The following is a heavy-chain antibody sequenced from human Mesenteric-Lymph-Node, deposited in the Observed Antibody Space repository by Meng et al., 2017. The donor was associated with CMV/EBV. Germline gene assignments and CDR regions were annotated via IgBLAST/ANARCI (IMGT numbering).Heavy chain of an antibody. V-gene: IGHV5-10-1*01. CDR1: GCTFTRCW. J-gene: IGHJ5*01. CDR2: IDHIDSYT. CDR3: ARPLPARGWFDS. Sequence: WNGAGCTFTRCWIRWMRQLPGRGHEWMERIDHIDSYTTSSPSSQAHVTISADKPISTPYLQWSSLTASDTAMYYCARPLPARGWFDSGRQGTLVTVSS. D-gene: IGHD2-2*01.